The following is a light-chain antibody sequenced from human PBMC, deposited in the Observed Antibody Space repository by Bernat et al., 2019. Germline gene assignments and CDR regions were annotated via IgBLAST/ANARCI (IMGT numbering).Light chain of an antibody. J-gene: IGKJ2*01. CDR2: AAS. V-gene: IGKV1-39*01. CDR3: QQSYSSPYT. CDR1: QDISNY. Sequence: DIQMTQSPSSLSASVGDRVTITCQASQDISNYLNWYQQKPGKAPKLLISAASSLESGVPSRFSGSGSGTDFTLTISSLQPEDFATYFCQQSYSSPYTFGPGTKLEIK.